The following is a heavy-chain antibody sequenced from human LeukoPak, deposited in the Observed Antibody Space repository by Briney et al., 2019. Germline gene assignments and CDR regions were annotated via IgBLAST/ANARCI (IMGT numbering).Heavy chain of an antibody. D-gene: IGHD2/OR15-2a*01. CDR3: ASYFSAEGYFDY. J-gene: IGHJ4*02. CDR2: IFYSGRT. Sequence: SETLSLTCTVSGGSLISTTYHWGWIRQPPGKGLEWIGSIFYSGRTYYNPSLKSPVTISVDTSKNQLSLKLSSVTAADTAVYYCASYFSAEGYFDYWGQGTLVTVSS. CDR1: GGSLISTTYH. V-gene: IGHV4-39*01.